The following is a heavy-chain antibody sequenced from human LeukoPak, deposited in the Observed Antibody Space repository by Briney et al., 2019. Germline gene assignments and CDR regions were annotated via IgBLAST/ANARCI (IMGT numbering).Heavy chain of an antibody. CDR2: INPNSGGT. D-gene: IGHD3-3*01. J-gene: IGHJ5*02. CDR1: GYTFTGYY. CDR3: ARDSGSITIFGVPPGWFDP. Sequence: GASVKVSCKASGYTFTGYYMHWVRQAPGQGLEWMGWINPNSGGTNYAQKFHGRVAMTRDTSISTAYMELSRLRSDDTAVYYCARDSGSITIFGVPPGWFDPWGQGTLVTVSS. V-gene: IGHV1-2*02.